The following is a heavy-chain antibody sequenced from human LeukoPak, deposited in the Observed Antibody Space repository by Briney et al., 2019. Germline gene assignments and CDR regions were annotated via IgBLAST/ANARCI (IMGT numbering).Heavy chain of an antibody. Sequence: PGGSLRLSCAASGFTFSSYGIHWVRQAPGKGLEWVSYISSSGSTIYYADSVKGRFTISRDNAKNSLYLQMNSLRAEDTAVYYCARANLHYDILTGYYRHYYYYYMDVWGKGTTVTISS. CDR3: ARANLHYDILTGYYRHYYYYYMDV. J-gene: IGHJ6*03. CDR1: GFTFSSYG. D-gene: IGHD3-9*01. V-gene: IGHV3-48*03. CDR2: ISSSGSTI.